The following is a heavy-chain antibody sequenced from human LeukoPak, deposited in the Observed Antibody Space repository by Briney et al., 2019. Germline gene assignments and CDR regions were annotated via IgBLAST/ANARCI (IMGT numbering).Heavy chain of an antibody. V-gene: IGHV4-34*01. Sequence: SETLSLTCAVYGGSFSGYYWSWIRQPPGKGLEWIGEINHSGSTNYNPSLKSRVTISVDTSKNQFSLKLSSVTAADTAVYYCARTTMVRGVIVDYGMGVWGQGTTVTVSS. CDR3: ARTTMVRGVIVDYGMGV. CDR1: GGSFSGYY. CDR2: INHSGST. D-gene: IGHD3-10*01. J-gene: IGHJ6*02.